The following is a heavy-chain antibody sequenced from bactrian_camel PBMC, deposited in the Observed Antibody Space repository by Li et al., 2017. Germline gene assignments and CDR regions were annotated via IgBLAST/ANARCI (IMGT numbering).Heavy chain of an antibody. CDR3: AADSWSNQATMEPQYNF. Sequence: VQLVESGGGSVEPGGSLTISCDASGWRGRCMAWFRQAPGKEREGVAAIYVGPGSDQGYGRQYYVDSVKGRFTVSKDIAKNTLNLQMNDLKTEDTAMYYCAADSWSNQATMEPQYNFWGQGTQVTVS. CDR2: IYVGPGSDQGYGRQ. D-gene: IGHD4*01. J-gene: IGHJ4*01. CDR1: GWRGRC. V-gene: IGHV3S1*01.